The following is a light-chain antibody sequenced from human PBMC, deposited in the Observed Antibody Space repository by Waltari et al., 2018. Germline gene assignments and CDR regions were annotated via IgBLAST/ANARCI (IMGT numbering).Light chain of an antibody. V-gene: IGLV2-8*01. CDR1: SSDLGGYDF. Sequence: QSALTQPPSASGSPGQSVTISCTGTSSDLGGYDFVSWYQPHPGKAPKLMIYEVSKRPSGVPDGFSGSKSGNTASLTVSGLQAEDEADYYCSSYVGSNNPVFGGGTKLTVL. CDR2: EVS. CDR3: SSYVGSNNPV. J-gene: IGLJ2*01.